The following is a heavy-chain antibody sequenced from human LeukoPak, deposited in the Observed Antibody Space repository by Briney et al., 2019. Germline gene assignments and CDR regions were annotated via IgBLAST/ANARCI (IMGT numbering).Heavy chain of an antibody. CDR3: ARAYYYDSSGYDY. Sequence: SGTLSLTCAVSGGSISSSNWWSWVRQPPGKGLEWIGEIYHSGSTNYNPSLKSRVTISVDKSKNQFSLKLSSVTAADTAVYYCARAYYYDSSGYDYWGQGTLVTVSS. V-gene: IGHV4-4*02. D-gene: IGHD3-22*01. CDR2: IYHSGST. J-gene: IGHJ4*02. CDR1: GGSISSSNW.